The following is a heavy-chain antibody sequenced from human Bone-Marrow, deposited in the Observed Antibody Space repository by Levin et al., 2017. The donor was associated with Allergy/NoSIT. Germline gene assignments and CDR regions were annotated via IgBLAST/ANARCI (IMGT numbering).Heavy chain of an antibody. J-gene: IGHJ4*02. CDR1: GASMTNKF. Sequence: SETLSLTCTVSGASMTNKFWSWIRQSPGKGLEWIGYIHYTGSGTTRYNPSFKSRVTISVDTSKNQFSLNLRSVTAADTAVYYCARWKSSDFRYYFDYWGQGALVTVSS. D-gene: IGHD1-1*01. CDR3: ARWKSSDFRYYFDY. CDR2: IHYTGSGTT. V-gene: IGHV4-59*01.